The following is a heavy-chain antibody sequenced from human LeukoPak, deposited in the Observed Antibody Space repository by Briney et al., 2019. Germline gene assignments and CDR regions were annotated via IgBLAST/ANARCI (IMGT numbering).Heavy chain of an antibody. V-gene: IGHV3-30*02. D-gene: IGHD5-12*01. CDR3: AKGGGYEAQYYYYYLDV. CDR1: GFIFSSYG. CDR2: IRYDGRNK. Sequence: PGGSLRLSCAASGFIFSSYGMHWVRQAPGKGLDWVAFIRYDGRNKYYADSVKGRFTISRDNSKNTLYLQMNSLRAEDTAVYYCAKGGGYEAQYYYYYLDVWGKGTTVTISS. J-gene: IGHJ6*03.